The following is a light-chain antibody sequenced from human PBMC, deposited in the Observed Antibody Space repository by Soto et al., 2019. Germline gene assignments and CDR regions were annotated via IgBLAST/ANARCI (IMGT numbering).Light chain of an antibody. J-gene: IGKJ4*01. V-gene: IGKV1-12*01. CDR3: QQGNTFPLT. Sequence: DIQMTQSPSSVSASVGDRVTITCRASQGVSHWLAWYQQKPGKAPKVLISIVSRLQAGVPSRFSGSGSETDFTLTIASLQPEDSATYYCQQGNTFPLTFGGGTKLEI. CDR2: IVS. CDR1: QGVSHW.